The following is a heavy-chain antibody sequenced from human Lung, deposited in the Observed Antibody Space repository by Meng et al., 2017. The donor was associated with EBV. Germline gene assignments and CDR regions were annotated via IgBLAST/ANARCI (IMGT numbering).Heavy chain of an antibody. CDR3: AREYSSSSGLPGP. J-gene: IGHJ5*02. Sequence: QGQLQESGPGLGKPSQTLPLTCTVSGGSIRFGDYYWSWIRQPPGKGLEWIGYIYDSGSTSYNPSLMSRVTISVDTSRNQFSLKLTSVTAADTAVYYCAREYSSSSGLPGPWGQGTLVTVSS. V-gene: IGHV4-30-4*08. D-gene: IGHD6-6*01. CDR2: IYDSGST. CDR1: GGSIRFGDYY.